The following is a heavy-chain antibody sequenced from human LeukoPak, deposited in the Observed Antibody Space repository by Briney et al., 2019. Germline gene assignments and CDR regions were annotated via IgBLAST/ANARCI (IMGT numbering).Heavy chain of an antibody. CDR2: IKQDGSEK. D-gene: IGHD3-3*01. CDR3: ARALPWTTIFGVAPDY. Sequence: PGGSLTLSCAASGFTFSSYWMSWVRQAPGKGLEWVANIKQDGSEKYYVDSVKGRFTISRDNAKNSLYLQMNSLRAEDTAVYYCARALPWTTIFGVAPDYWGQGTLVTVSS. V-gene: IGHV3-7*05. CDR1: GFTFSSYW. J-gene: IGHJ4*02.